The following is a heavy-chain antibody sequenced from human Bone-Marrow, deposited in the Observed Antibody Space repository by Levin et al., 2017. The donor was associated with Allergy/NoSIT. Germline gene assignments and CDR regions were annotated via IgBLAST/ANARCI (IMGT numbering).Heavy chain of an antibody. V-gene: IGHV4-4*02. D-gene: IGHD6-19*01. Sequence: TGGSLRLSCAVSGGSISSSNWWSWVRQPPGKGLEWIGEIYHSGSTNYNPSLKSRVTISVDKSKNQFSLKLSSVTAADTAVYYCARGSSGRGGAGWYFDLWGRGTLVTVSS. CDR2: IYHSGST. CDR3: ARGSSGRGGAGWYFDL. CDR1: GGSISSSNW. J-gene: IGHJ2*01.